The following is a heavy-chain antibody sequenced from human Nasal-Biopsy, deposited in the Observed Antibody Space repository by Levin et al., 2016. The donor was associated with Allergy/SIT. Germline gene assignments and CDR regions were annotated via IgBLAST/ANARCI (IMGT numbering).Heavy chain of an antibody. V-gene: IGHV4-59*01. CDR2: IYFSGTA. CDR1: GDSLNTYY. D-gene: IGHD3-16*01. CDR3: ARAVSSIGRVLPYYFDT. J-gene: IGHJ4*02. Sequence: SETLSLTCAVSGDSLNTYYWSWIRQPPGKGLEWIGHIYFSGTANYNPSLKSRVTMSVDTSENQFSLRLTSVTAADTAVYYCARAVSSIGRVLPYYFDTWGQGTLVTVSS.